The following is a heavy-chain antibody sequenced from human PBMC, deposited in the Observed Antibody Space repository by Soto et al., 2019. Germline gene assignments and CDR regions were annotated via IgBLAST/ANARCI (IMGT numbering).Heavy chain of an antibody. CDR3: TRVYSSSYHYFDY. V-gene: IGHV3-23*01. D-gene: IGHD6-13*01. CDR2: ISGSAGSA. CDR1: GLTFSSYA. Sequence: GGSLRLSCAASGLTFSSYAVSWVRQAPGKGLEWVSAISGSAGSADFADSVKGRFTISRDNSKNTLYLQMSSLRAEDTAVYYCTRVYSSSYHYFDYWGQGTLVTVSS. J-gene: IGHJ4*02.